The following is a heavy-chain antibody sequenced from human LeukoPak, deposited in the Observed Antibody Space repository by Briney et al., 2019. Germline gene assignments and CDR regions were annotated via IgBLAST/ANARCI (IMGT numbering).Heavy chain of an antibody. Sequence: ASVKVSCKASGGTFSIYDINWVRQATGQGLEWMGWMNPNSGNTGYAQKFQGRVTMTRNTSISTAYMELSSLRSEDTSVYHCARKITMVRDLNWFDPWGQGTLVTVSS. J-gene: IGHJ5*02. CDR2: MNPNSGNT. D-gene: IGHD3-10*01. CDR3: ARKITMVRDLNWFDP. V-gene: IGHV1-8*02. CDR1: GGTFSIYD.